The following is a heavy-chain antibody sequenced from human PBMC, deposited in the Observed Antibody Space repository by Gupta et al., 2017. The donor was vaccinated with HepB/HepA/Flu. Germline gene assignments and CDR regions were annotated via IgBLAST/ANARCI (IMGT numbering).Heavy chain of an antibody. CDR1: GYTFTSYD. CDR3: ARGSSGSYYYYYYLDV. CDR2: MNPNSGNT. Sequence: QVQLEQSGAEVKKPGASVKVSCKASGYTFTSYDISWVRQATGQGLEWMGWMNPNSGNTGYAQKCQGRVTITRNTSISTAYMELSSLRSEDTAVYYCARGSSGSYYYYYYLDVWGKVTTVTVSS. J-gene: IGHJ6*03. V-gene: IGHV1-8*03. D-gene: IGHD1-26*01.